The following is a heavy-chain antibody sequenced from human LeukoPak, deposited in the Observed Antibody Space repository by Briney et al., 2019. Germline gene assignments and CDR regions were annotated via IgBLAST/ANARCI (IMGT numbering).Heavy chain of an antibody. D-gene: IGHD6-19*01. CDR3: ARYGNGAWLAHYAFDS. J-gene: IGHJ3*02. V-gene: IGHV3-7*01. CDR1: GFTFNTYW. Sequence: GGSLRLSCAVSGFTFNTYWMSWVRQAPGKGLEWVANIKHDGSEKYYVDSVKGRFTISRDNARNSLYLQMNSLGAEDTAVYYCARYGNGAWLAHYAFDSWGQGTMVTVSS. CDR2: IKHDGSEK.